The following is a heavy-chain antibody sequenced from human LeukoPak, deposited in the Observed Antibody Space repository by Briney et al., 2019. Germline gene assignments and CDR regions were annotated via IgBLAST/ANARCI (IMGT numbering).Heavy chain of an antibody. J-gene: IGHJ4*02. CDR2: ISNNGGYT. CDR1: GFTFSSSA. CDR3: ARGAAADHFDY. V-gene: IGHV3-23*01. Sequence: GGSLRLSCAASGFTFSSSAMSWVRQAPGKGLEWVSAISNNGGYTYYADSVKGRFTISRDNSKNTLYLQMNSLRAEDTAVYYCARGAAADHFDYWGQGTLVTVSS. D-gene: IGHD6-13*01.